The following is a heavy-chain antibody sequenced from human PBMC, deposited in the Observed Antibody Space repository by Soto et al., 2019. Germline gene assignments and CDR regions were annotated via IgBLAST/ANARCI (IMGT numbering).Heavy chain of an antibody. V-gene: IGHV2-5*02. J-gene: IGHJ4*02. CDR2: VYWDDDK. CDR1: GFSISTSGVG. D-gene: IGHD1-7*01. Sequence: QITLEESGPTLVKPTETLTLTRTFSGFSISTSGVGVGWIRQPPGKALEWLALVYWDDDKRYNPALRSRLTIRKDTSRNQVVLTMTNMDPVDTATYSCAHRLIGDTGNWNYGAFDYWGQGTLVTVSS. CDR3: AHRLIGDTGNWNYGAFDY.